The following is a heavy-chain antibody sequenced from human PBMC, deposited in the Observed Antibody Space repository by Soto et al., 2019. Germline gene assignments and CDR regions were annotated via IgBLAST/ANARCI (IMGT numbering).Heavy chain of an antibody. Sequence: GGSLGLTCVAHAGRFIEYAMPWVGLPPGKGLQSVAALSHDGGNVYDRDSVRGRFTISRDNSKNTLYLQMPSLKAEDTAVECCADQMGQWVDTPIEFWRQGKQVTVS. D-gene: IGHD2-15*01. CDR1: AGRFIEYA. CDR3: ADQMGQWVDTPIEF. J-gene: IGHJ4*02. CDR2: LSHDGGNV. V-gene: IGHV3-23*01.